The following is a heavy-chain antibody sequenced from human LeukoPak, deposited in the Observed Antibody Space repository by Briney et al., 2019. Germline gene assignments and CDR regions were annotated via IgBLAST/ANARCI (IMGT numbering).Heavy chain of an antibody. CDR2: ISSSSSYI. Sequence: GGSLRLSCVASGFTFSNFAMNWVRQAPGKGLEWVSSISSSSSYIYYADSVKGRFTISRDNAKNSLYLQMNSLRAEDTAVYYCARDMGIAAAGTEPYFDYWGQGTLVTVSS. V-gene: IGHV3-21*04. CDR3: ARDMGIAAAGTEPYFDY. J-gene: IGHJ4*02. CDR1: GFTFSNFA. D-gene: IGHD6-13*01.